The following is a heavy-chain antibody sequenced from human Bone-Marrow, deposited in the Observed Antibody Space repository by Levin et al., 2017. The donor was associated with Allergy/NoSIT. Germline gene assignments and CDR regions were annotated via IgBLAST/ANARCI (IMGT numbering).Heavy chain of an antibody. CDR3: ARDPSGGSSVWYYFDY. CDR2: INQDGSQI. J-gene: IGHJ4*02. D-gene: IGHD6-19*01. CDR1: GFTFSSYW. Sequence: GGSLRLSCAASGFTFSSYWMNWVRQVPGKGLEWVAIINQDGSQIYYVDSVKGRFTISRDDGKNSLFLQMNSLRDEDTALYYCARDPSGGSSVWYYFDYWGQGTLVTVSS. V-gene: IGHV3-7*01.